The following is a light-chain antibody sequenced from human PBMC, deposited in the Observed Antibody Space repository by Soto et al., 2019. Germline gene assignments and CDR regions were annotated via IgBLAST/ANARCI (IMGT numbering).Light chain of an antibody. V-gene: IGKV1-9*01. CDR3: QQLNNYPRT. CDR2: AAS. CDR1: QGISSY. Sequence: DIQLTQSPSFLSASVGDRVTITCRASQGISSYLAWYQQKPGKAPKLLIYAASTLQSGVPSRFSGSGSGTEFTLTIGSLQPEDFATYYCQQLNNYPRTFGQGTKVEIK. J-gene: IGKJ1*01.